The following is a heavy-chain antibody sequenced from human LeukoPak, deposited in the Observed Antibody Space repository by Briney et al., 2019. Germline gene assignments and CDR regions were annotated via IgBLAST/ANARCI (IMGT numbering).Heavy chain of an antibody. D-gene: IGHD3-16*02. V-gene: IGHV1-2*02. J-gene: IGHJ4*02. CDR2: INPNSGGT. Sequence: EASVKVSCKASGYTFTGYYMHWVRQAPGQGLEWMGWINPNSGGTNYAQKFQGRVTMTRDTSISTAYMELSRLRSDDTAVYYCARDRYYDYVWGSYRYSPFDYWGQGTLVTVSS. CDR1: GYTFTGYY. CDR3: ARDRYYDYVWGSYRYSPFDY.